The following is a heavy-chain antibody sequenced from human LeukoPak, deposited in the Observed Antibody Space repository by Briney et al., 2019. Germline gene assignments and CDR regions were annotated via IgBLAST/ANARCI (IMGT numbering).Heavy chain of an antibody. D-gene: IGHD3-10*01. Sequence: SETLSLTCTVSGGSISSYYWSWIRQPPGKGPEWIGYIYYSGSTNYNPSLKSRVTISVDTSKNQFSLKLSSVTAADTAVYYCARVGSGYYYYMDVWGKGTTVTVSS. CDR3: ARVGSGYYYYMDV. J-gene: IGHJ6*03. CDR1: GGSISSYY. CDR2: IYYSGST. V-gene: IGHV4-59*01.